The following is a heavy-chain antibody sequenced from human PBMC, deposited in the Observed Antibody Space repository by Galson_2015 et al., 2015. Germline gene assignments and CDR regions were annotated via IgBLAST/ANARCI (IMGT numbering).Heavy chain of an antibody. D-gene: IGHD3-16*01. CDR1: GDSVSTDSAA. Sequence: CAISGDSVSTDSAAWNWIRQSPSRGLEWLGRTYYRTKRDYDYALSVRSRISINADTSKNQFSLQLKSVTPDDTAMYFCAREGDQKKRTPGDAFDNCGQATKVTVSS. CDR3: AREGDQKKRTPGDAFDN. CDR2: TYYRTKRDY. J-gene: IGHJ3*02. V-gene: IGHV6-1*01.